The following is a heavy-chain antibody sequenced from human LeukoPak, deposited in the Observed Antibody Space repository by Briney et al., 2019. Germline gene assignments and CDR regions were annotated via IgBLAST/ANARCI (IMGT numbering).Heavy chain of an antibody. CDR1: GYTFTSYD. J-gene: IGHJ6*02. V-gene: IGHV1-8*01. CDR2: MNPNSGNT. CDR3: ATAGFGEFYYYYGMDV. Sequence: ASAKVSCKASGYTFTSYDINWVRQATGQGLEWMGWMNPNSGNTGYAQKFQGRVTMTRNTSISTAYMELSSLRSEDTAVYYCATAGFGEFYYYYGMDVWGQGTTVTVSS. D-gene: IGHD3-10*01.